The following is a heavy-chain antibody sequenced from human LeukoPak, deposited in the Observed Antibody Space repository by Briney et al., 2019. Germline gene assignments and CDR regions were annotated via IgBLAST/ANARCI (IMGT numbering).Heavy chain of an antibody. V-gene: IGHV4-61*02. CDR1: GGSVSSGSYY. CDR3: ARDGSGYYDTSGYRN. D-gene: IGHD3-22*01. Sequence: SETLSLTCTVSGGSVSSGSYYWSWIRQPAGKGLEWIGRIYTSGSTNYNPSLESRVTISLDTSKNQFSLKLSSVTAADTAVYYCARDGSGYYDTSGYRNWGQGTLVTVSS. J-gene: IGHJ4*02. CDR2: IYTSGST.